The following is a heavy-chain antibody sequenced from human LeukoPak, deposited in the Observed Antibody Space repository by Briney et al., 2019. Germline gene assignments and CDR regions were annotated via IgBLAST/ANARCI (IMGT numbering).Heavy chain of an antibody. J-gene: IGHJ4*02. D-gene: IGHD1-26*01. CDR3: ATSSGSYYY. CDR1: GGSISSSSYY. CDR2: IYYSGST. V-gene: IGHV4-39*01. Sequence: PSETLSLTCTVSGGSISSSSYYWGWIRQPPGKGLEWIGSIYYSGSTYYNPSLKSRVTISVDTSKNQFSLKLSSMTATDTAVYYCATSSGSYYYWGQGTLVTVSS.